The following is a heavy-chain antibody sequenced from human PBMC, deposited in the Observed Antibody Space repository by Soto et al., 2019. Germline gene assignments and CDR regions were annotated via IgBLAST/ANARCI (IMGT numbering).Heavy chain of an antibody. CDR1: GGSISSSKW. CDR2: IYHSGSA. V-gene: IGHV4-4*02. D-gene: IGHD1-1*01. CDR3: ARRRLQPPFYYYYGMDV. J-gene: IGHJ6*02. Sequence: PSETRSLTCAVSGGSISSSKWWNWVRQPPGKGLEWIGEIYHSGSANYNPSLKSRLTISIDKSKNQFSLKLRSVTAADTAVYYCARRRLQPPFYYYYGMDVWGQGTTVTVSS.